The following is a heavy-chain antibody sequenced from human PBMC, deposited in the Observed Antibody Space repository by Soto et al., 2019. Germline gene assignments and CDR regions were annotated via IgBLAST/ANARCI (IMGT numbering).Heavy chain of an antibody. V-gene: IGHV3-33*01. CDR3: ARDVGWAADIDY. D-gene: IGHD6-13*01. CDR1: GFTFGSYG. CDR2: VWYDGSNK. J-gene: IGHJ4*02. Sequence: QVQLVESGGGVVQLGRSLRLSCTASGFTFGSYGMHWVRQAPGKGLEWVAVVWYDGSNKYYADSVKGRFTISRDNSKNTMYLQMNSLRAEDTAVYYCARDVGWAADIDYWGQGTLVTVSS.